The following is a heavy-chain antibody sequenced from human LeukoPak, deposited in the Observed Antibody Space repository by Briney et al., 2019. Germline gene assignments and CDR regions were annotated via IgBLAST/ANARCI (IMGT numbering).Heavy chain of an antibody. Sequence: PSETLSLTCTVSGGSISSSSYYWGWIRQPPGKGLEWIGSIYYSGSTYYNPSLKSRVTISVDTSKNQFSLKLSSVTAADTAVYYCARVLRYFDWLSSIDYWGQGTLVTVSS. V-gene: IGHV4-39*07. D-gene: IGHD3-9*01. CDR3: ARVLRYFDWLSSIDY. CDR2: IYYSGST. J-gene: IGHJ4*02. CDR1: GGSISSSSYY.